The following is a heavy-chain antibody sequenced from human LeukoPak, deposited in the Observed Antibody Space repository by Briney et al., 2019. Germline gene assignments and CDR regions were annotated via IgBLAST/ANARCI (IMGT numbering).Heavy chain of an antibody. Sequence: GGSLRLSCAASGFTFSSYWMHWVRQAPGKGLVWVSRINTDGSSTSYADSVKGRFTISRDNAKNTLYLQMNSLRAEDTAVYYCAKEQLGYCSGGSCSFDYWGQGTLVTVSS. CDR3: AKEQLGYCSGGSCSFDY. J-gene: IGHJ4*02. D-gene: IGHD2-15*01. CDR1: GFTFSSYW. CDR2: INTDGSST. V-gene: IGHV3-74*01.